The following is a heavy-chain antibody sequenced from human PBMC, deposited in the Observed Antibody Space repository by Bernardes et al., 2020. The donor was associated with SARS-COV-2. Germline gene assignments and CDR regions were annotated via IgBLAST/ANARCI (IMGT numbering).Heavy chain of an antibody. J-gene: IGHJ6*02. CDR3: ATWSRAGWSKSYYYGMDV. D-gene: IGHD6-19*01. Sequence: ASVKVSCKVSGYTLTKLSMHWVRQAPGKGLEWMGGLDPEDGETIYAQKFQGRVTITEDTSTDTAYMEVSSLRSEDTAVYYCATWSRAGWSKSYYYGMDVWGQGTTVTVSS. CDR2: LDPEDGET. CDR1: GYTLTKLS. V-gene: IGHV1-24*01.